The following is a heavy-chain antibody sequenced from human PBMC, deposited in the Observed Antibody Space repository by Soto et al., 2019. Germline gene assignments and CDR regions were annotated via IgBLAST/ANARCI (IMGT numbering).Heavy chain of an antibody. Sequence: EVQLVESGGGLVKPGGSLRLSCAASGFTFSSYSMNWVRQAPGKGLEWVSSISSSSSYIYYADSVKGRFTISRDNAKNSLYLQMNSLGAEDTAVYYCARDRYYYGSGSYYDGYYYYGMDVWGQGTTVTVSS. CDR1: GFTFSSYS. D-gene: IGHD3-10*01. CDR2: ISSSSSYI. J-gene: IGHJ6*02. CDR3: ARDRYYYGSGSYYDGYYYYGMDV. V-gene: IGHV3-21*01.